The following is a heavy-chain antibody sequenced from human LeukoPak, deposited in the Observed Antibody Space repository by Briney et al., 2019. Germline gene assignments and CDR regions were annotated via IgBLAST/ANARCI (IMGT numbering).Heavy chain of an antibody. Sequence: PGGSLRLSCATSGFDFSNFAMHWVRQAPGKGLEWVAIIWYDGNNKYYADSVKGRFTISRDNSKNTLYLQMNSLRAEDTAVYYCAPDHGGYWGQGTLVTVSS. D-gene: IGHD3-16*01. CDR2: IWYDGNNK. J-gene: IGHJ4*02. CDR3: APDHGGY. V-gene: IGHV3-33*08. CDR1: GFDFSNFA.